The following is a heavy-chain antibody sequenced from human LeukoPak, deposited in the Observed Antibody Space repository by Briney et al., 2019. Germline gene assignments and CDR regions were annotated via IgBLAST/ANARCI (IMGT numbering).Heavy chain of an antibody. Sequence: AETLSLTCIVSGFSISSYYLSWIRQPAGKGLEWIGRICTSGSTNYNPSLKSRVTMSVDTSKNQFSLKLSAVTAADTAVYYCARDSYSSDCSGGSCYSYYYYGMDVWGQGTTVTVSS. J-gene: IGHJ6*02. CDR2: ICTSGST. D-gene: IGHD2-15*01. CDR1: GFSISSYY. CDR3: ARDSYSSDCSGGSCYSYYYYGMDV. V-gene: IGHV4-4*07.